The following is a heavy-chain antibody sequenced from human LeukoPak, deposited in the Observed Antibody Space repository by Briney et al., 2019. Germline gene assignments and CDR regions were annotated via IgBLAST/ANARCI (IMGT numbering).Heavy chain of an antibody. CDR1: GFTFSDYY. Sequence: GGSLRLSCAASGFTFSDYYMSWIRQAPGKGLEWVSYISSSGSTIYYADSVKGRFTISRDNAKNSLYLQMNSLRAEDTAVYYCASAEVWFGETGYLDYWGQGTLVTVSS. CDR3: ASAEVWFGETGYLDY. J-gene: IGHJ4*02. D-gene: IGHD3-10*01. CDR2: ISSSGSTI. V-gene: IGHV3-11*01.